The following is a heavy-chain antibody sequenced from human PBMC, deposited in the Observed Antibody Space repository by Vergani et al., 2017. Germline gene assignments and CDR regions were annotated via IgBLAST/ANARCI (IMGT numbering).Heavy chain of an antibody. D-gene: IGHD6-6*01. CDR1: GYTFTSYA. Sequence: QVQLVQSGAEVKKPGASVKVSCKASGYTFTSYAMHWVRQAPGQRLEWMGWINAGNGNTKYSQKFQGGVTITRDTSASTAYMGLSSLRSEGTAVYYCACHTGALSIAARPSRGRGYDYYVEVWGKGKWVSVS. J-gene: IGHJ6*03. CDR3: ACHTGALSIAARPSRGRGYDYYVEV. V-gene: IGHV1-3*01. CDR2: INAGNGNT.